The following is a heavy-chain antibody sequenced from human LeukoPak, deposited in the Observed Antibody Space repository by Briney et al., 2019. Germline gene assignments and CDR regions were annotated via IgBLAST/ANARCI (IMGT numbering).Heavy chain of an antibody. D-gene: IGHD3-10*01. CDR3: AISGVRGFIRYYFDY. V-gene: IGHV1-3*01. Sequence: GASVKVSCKASGYTFTSYATHWVRQAPGQRLEWMGWINAGNGNTKYSQKFQGRVTITRDTSASTAYMELSNLRSEDTAVYYCAISGVRGFIRYYFDYWGQGTLVTVSS. CDR2: INAGNGNT. J-gene: IGHJ4*02. CDR1: GYTFTSYA.